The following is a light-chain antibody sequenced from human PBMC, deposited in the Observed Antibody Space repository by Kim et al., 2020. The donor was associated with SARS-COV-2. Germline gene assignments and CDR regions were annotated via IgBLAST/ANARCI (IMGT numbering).Light chain of an antibody. CDR3: TAWDDSLSGWF. V-gene: IGLV1-47*01. J-gene: IGLJ2*01. CDR2: RNN. Sequence: QSVLTQPPSASGTPGQRVTISCSGSSSNIGSNLVYWYQQLPGTAPKLIIYRNNQRPSGVPDRFSGSKSGTSASLAISGLRSEDEADYYCTAWDDSLSGWFFGGGTQLTVL. CDR1: SSNIGSNL.